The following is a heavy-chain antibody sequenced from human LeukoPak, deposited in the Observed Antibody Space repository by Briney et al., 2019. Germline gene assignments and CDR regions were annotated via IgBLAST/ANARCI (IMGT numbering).Heavy chain of an antibody. V-gene: IGHV3-23*01. Sequence: GGSLTLSCAASGFTFRSYAMSWVRQPPGKGLEWVSAISGSGGSTYYADSVKGRFTISRDNSKNTLYLQMNSLRAEDTAVYYCAKDSSSGGWFDPWGQGSLVTVSS. J-gene: IGHJ5*02. CDR1: GFTFRSYA. D-gene: IGHD6-13*01. CDR2: ISGSGGST. CDR3: AKDSSSGGWFDP.